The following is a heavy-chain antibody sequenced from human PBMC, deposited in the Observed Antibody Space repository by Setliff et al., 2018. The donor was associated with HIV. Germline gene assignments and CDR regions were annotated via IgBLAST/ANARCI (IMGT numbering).Heavy chain of an antibody. CDR3: TTDHITGTSLDH. Sequence: ASVKVSCKTSGYTFTSFDINWVRQATGQGLEWMGGMNPDSGNTGYAEKFQGRVTITADPSTTTAYMELSSLTSEDTAVFYCTTDHITGTSLDHWGQGTLVTVSS. J-gene: IGHJ4*02. D-gene: IGHD1-7*01. CDR1: GYTFTSFD. V-gene: IGHV1-8*02. CDR2: MNPDSGNT.